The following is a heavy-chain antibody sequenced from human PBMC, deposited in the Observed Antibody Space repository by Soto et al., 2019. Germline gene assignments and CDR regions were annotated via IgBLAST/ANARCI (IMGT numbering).Heavy chain of an antibody. D-gene: IGHD3-22*01. CDR3: ARDFDFFDSSGYYPEHFHL. CDR2: ISRSSSTT. V-gene: IGHV3-48*02. CDR1: GFTFSSYS. Sequence: PGGSLRLSCAASGFTFSSYSMNWVRQAPGKGLEWVSYISRSSSTTYYADSVKGRFTISRDNAKNSLYLQMNSLRDEDTAVYYCARDFDFFDSSGYYPEHFHLWGQGSLVPVSS. J-gene: IGHJ1*01.